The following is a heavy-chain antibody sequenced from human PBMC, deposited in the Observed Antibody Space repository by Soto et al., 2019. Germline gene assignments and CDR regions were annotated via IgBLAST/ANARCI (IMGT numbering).Heavy chain of an antibody. CDR3: ARDRLLLWFGALNYYYGMDV. Sequence: QVQLVESGGGLVKPGGSLRLSCAACGFTFSDYYMSWIRQAPGKGLEWVSYISSSGSTIYYADSVKGRFTISRDNAKNSLYLQMNSLRAEDTAVYYCARDRLLLWFGALNYYYGMDVWGQGTTVTVSS. CDR2: ISSSGSTI. V-gene: IGHV3-11*01. CDR1: GFTFSDYY. J-gene: IGHJ6*02. D-gene: IGHD3-10*01.